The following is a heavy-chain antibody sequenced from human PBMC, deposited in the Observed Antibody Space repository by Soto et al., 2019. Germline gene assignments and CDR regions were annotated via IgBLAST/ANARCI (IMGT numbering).Heavy chain of an antibody. D-gene: IGHD3-16*01. CDR2: MNPDSGNT. Sequence: QVQLVQSGAEVKKPGASVKVSCKASGYTFTNYDIHWVRQATGQGLEWMGWMNPDSGNTGQSKQFQGRVTMTRDTSISTAYMEMSSLRSEDTAVYYCAGGRFRRTWFDPWGQGTLVTVSS. CDR3: AGGRFRRTWFDP. J-gene: IGHJ5*02. CDR1: GYTFTNYD. V-gene: IGHV1-8*01.